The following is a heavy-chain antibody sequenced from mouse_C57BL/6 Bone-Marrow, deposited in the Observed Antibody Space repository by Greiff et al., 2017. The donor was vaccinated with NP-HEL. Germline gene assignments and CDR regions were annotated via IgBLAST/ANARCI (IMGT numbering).Heavy chain of an antibody. CDR3: ASDFITTVEAYAMDY. D-gene: IGHD1-1*01. CDR1: GFNIKDYY. V-gene: IGHV14-2*01. CDR2: IDPEDGET. Sequence: EVQLQQSGAELVKPGASVKLSCTASGFNIKDYYMHWVKQRPEQGLEWIGRIDPEDGETKYAPKFQGKATITADTSSNTAYLQLSSLTSEDTAVYYCASDFITTVEAYAMDYWGQGTSVTVSS. J-gene: IGHJ4*01.